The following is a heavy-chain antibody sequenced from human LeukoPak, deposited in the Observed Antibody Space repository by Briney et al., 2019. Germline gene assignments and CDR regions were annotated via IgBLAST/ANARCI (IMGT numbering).Heavy chain of an antibody. CDR3: AKSRTTTSGYYNFDS. CDR1: AFTFDDYA. Sequence: GGSLRLFCAASAFTFDDYAMPWVRQAPGKGLERASGISWNSGSTGYADSVKGRFTIYRDNAKNSLYLQMNNLRPEDMALYYCAKSRTTTSGYYNFDSWGQGTLVTVSS. CDR2: ISWNSGST. J-gene: IGHJ4*02. D-gene: IGHD3-22*01. V-gene: IGHV3-9*03.